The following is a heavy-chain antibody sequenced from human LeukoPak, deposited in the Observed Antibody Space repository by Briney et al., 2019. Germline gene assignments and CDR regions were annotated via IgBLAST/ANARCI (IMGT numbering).Heavy chain of an antibody. CDR1: GGSISSGDYY. CDR2: IYYSGST. D-gene: IGHD3-3*01. CDR3: ARAPSSITIFGVVIPDAFDI. Sequence: SQTLSLTCTVSGGSISSGDYYWSWIRQPPGKGLEWIGYIYYSGSTYYNPSLKSRVTISVDTSKNQFSLKLSSVTAADTAVYYCARAPSSITIFGVVIPDAFDIWGQGTMVTVSS. J-gene: IGHJ3*02. V-gene: IGHV4-30-4*08.